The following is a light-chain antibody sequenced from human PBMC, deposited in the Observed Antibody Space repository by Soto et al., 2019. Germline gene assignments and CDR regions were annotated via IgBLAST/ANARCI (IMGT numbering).Light chain of an antibody. CDR2: DAS. Sequence: EIVLTQSPGTLSLSPGERATLSCRSSQSISSYLAWYQQKPGQGPRLLIYDASNRATGIPARFSGSGSGTDFTLTISSLEPVDFAVYYCQQRSNWPLTFGGGTKVEIK. V-gene: IGKV3-11*01. J-gene: IGKJ4*01. CDR1: QSISSY. CDR3: QQRSNWPLT.